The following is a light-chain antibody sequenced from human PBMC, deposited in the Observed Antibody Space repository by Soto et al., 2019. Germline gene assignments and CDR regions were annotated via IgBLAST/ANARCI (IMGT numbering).Light chain of an antibody. V-gene: IGLV1-51*01. CDR2: DNN. Sequence: QSVLTQRPSVSAAPGQKVTISCSGSSSNIGNNYVSWYQQLPGTAPKLLIYDNNKRPSGIPDRFSGSKSGTSATLGITGLQTGDESVYYCGTWDSSRSAVVFGGGTKVTVL. CDR3: GTWDSSRSAVV. CDR1: SSNIGNNY. J-gene: IGLJ2*01.